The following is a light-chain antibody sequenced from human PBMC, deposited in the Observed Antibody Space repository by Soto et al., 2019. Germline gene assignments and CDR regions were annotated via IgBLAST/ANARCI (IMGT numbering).Light chain of an antibody. CDR2: GAS. CDR1: QSVTSNF. J-gene: IGKJ1*01. Sequence: EFVLTQSPGTLSLPPGGRATLSCRASQSVTSNFLAWYQQKPGQGPRLLIYGASSRATGIPDRFSGSGSGTDFTLTISRLEPEDSAVYYCQQHGTTFGQGTKVDIK. CDR3: QQHGTT. V-gene: IGKV3-20*01.